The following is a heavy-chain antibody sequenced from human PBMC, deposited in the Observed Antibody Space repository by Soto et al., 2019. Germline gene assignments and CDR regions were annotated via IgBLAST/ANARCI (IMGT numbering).Heavy chain of an antibody. V-gene: IGHV4-31*03. D-gene: IGHD4-17*01. Sequence: QVQLQESGPGLVKPSQTLSLTCTVSGGSISSGGYYWSWIRQHPGKGLEWIGYIYYSGSTYYNPSLKSRVTISVDTSKNQFSLKLSSVTAADTAVYYCARDRVLTTVSPHAFDIWGQGTMVTVSS. CDR3: ARDRVLTTVSPHAFDI. J-gene: IGHJ3*02. CDR1: GGSISSGGYY. CDR2: IYYSGST.